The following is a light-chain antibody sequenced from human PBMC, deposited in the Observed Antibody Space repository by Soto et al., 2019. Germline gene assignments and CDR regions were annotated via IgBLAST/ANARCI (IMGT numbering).Light chain of an antibody. J-gene: IGKJ5*01. CDR3: QQYDTSPPT. CDR1: QTIASRY. V-gene: IGKV3-20*01. Sequence: EIVLTQSPGTLSLSPGERATLSCRASQTIASRYLAWYQHQPGQAPRLLIYRTFARAPGIPDRFSGGGSGKYLTLNIGRLEREDLAVYYCQQYDTSPPTFGQGTRLDIK. CDR2: RTF.